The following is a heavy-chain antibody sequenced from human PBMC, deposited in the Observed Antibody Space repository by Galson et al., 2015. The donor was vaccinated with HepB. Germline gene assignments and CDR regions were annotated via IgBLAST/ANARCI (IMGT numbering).Heavy chain of an antibody. CDR2: ISSSGSTM. CDR3: ARENDYYFDY. V-gene: IGHV3-48*01. D-gene: IGHD1-1*01. J-gene: IGHJ4*02. Sequence: SLRLSCAASGFTFSYYSMNWVRQAPGKGLEWVSYISSSGSTMYYADSVQGRFTISRDNAKNSLYLRMNSLRAEDTAVYFCARENDYYFDYWRQGTLVTVSS. CDR1: GFTFSYYS.